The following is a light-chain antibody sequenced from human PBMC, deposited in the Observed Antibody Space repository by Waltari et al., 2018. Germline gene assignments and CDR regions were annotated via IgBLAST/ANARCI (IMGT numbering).Light chain of an antibody. CDR3: QQYVSIPAT. Sequence: EIVLPQSPGTLSLSPGDRAILSCRASQSVSKYLAWYQQKPGQAPRLLIFGASSRATGIPDRFSGSGSGTDLSLTISRVEPEDFAVYYCQQYVSIPATFGQGTKVEIE. CDR2: GAS. CDR1: QSVSKY. J-gene: IGKJ1*01. V-gene: IGKV3-20*01.